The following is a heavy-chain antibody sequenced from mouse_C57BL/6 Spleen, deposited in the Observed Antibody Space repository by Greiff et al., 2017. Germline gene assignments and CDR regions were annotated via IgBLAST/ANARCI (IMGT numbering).Heavy chain of an antibody. CDR1: GYSITSGYY. J-gene: IGHJ4*01. CDR3: ARGGTTVSSGAMDY. D-gene: IGHD1-1*01. V-gene: IGHV3-6*01. CDR2: ISYDGSN. Sequence: EVKLVESGPGLVKPSQSLSLTCSVTGYSITSGYYWNWIRQFPGNKLEWMGYISYDGSNNYNPSLKNRISITRDTSKNQFFLKLNSVTTEDTATYYCARGGTTVSSGAMDYWGQGTSVTVSS.